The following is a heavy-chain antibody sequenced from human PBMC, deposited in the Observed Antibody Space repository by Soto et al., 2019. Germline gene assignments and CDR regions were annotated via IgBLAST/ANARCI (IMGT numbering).Heavy chain of an antibody. CDR1: GGSISSSSYY. D-gene: IGHD3-22*01. J-gene: IGHJ1*01. CDR2: IYYSGST. V-gene: IGHV4-39*01. Sequence: PSETLSLTCTVSGGSISSSSYYWGWIRQPPGKGLEWIGIIYYSGSTYYNPSLKSRVTISVDTSKNQFSLKLSSVTAADTAVYYCASGDLYYYDNSGYFRQYFQHWGQGTLVTVSS. CDR3: ASGDLYYYDNSGYFRQYFQH.